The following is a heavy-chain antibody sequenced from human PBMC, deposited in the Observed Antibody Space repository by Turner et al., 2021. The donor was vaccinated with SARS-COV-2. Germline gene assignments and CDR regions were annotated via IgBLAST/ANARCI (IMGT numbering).Heavy chain of an antibody. D-gene: IGHD2-2*01. V-gene: IGHV3-49*05. J-gene: IGHJ4*02. CDR3: SHTCPPPICSFGLPMLR. Sequence: EVQLTESGEGLVKPRQPLRLSGTGSGCAYGDYAMNWFRQAPRKGLEWVCFIRHKAYGGTTEYAASVKGRFAISRDDSKSIAYLYMHAEDAIRDCTVTCSHTCPPPICSFGLPMLRWGQGTPVTVSS. CDR2: IRHKAYGGTT. CDR1: GCAYGDYA.